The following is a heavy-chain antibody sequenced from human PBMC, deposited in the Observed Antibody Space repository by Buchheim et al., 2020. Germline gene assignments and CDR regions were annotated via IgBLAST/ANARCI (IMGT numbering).Heavy chain of an antibody. D-gene: IGHD3-9*01. V-gene: IGHV3-30-3*01. Sequence: QVQLVESGGGVVQPGKSLRLSCAASGFIFSNYALHWVRQAPGQGLEWVAVMSYDGFSKYYADFVKGRFTISRDISKNMLFLQMNSLRVEDTAVYYCARDAPSDILTGYYNNWGQGTL. CDR2: MSYDGFSK. CDR3: ARDAPSDILTGYYNN. J-gene: IGHJ4*02. CDR1: GFIFSNYA.